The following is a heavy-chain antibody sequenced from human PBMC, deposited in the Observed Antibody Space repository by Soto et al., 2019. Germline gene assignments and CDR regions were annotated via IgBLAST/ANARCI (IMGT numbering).Heavy chain of an antibody. Sequence: GGSLRLSCAASGFTFSSYAMSWVRQAPGKGLEWVSAISGSGGSTYYADSVKGRFTISRDNSKNKLYLQMNSLRAEDTAVYYCAKEVITIFGVVNPNWFDPWGQGTLVTVSS. J-gene: IGHJ5*02. V-gene: IGHV3-23*01. CDR2: ISGSGGST. CDR1: GFTFSSYA. D-gene: IGHD3-3*01. CDR3: AKEVITIFGVVNPNWFDP.